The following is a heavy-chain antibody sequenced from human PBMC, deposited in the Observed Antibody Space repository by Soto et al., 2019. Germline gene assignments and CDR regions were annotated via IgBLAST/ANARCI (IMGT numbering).Heavy chain of an antibody. J-gene: IGHJ4*02. Sequence: QVQLQESGPGLVKPSETLSLTCTVSGGSISSYYWSWIRQPPGKGLEWIGYIYYSGSTNYNPSLKSRVTISVDTSKNQFSLKLSSVTAADTAVDYCARVPYCGSQRVDYWGQGTLVTVSS. CDR2: IYYSGST. V-gene: IGHV4-59*01. CDR3: ARVPYCGSQRVDY. D-gene: IGHD1-26*01. CDR1: GGSISSYY.